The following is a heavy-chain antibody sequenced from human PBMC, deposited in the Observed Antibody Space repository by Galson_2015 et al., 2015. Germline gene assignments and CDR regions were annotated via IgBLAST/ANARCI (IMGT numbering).Heavy chain of an antibody. J-gene: IGHJ5*02. CDR1: GGSISSGSYY. CDR3: ARRGYGDHGLFDP. D-gene: IGHD4-17*01. V-gene: IGHV4-39*02. CDR2: IYFSGST. Sequence: ETLSLTCTVSGGSISSGSYYWGWIRQPPGKGLEWIGSIYFSGSTYYNPSLKSRVTISVDTSKNHFSLKLSSVTAADTAVYYCARRGYGDHGLFDPWGQGALVTVSS.